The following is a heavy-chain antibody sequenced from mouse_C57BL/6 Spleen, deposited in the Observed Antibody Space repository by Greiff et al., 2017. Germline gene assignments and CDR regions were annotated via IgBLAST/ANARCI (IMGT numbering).Heavy chain of an antibody. CDR2: IYPGDGDT. Sequence: QVQLKESGPELVKPGASVKISCKASGYAFSSSWMNWVKQRPGKGLEWIGRIYPGDGDTNYNGKFKGKATLTADKSSSTAYMQLSSLTSEDSAVYFCAREDYCGFAYWGQGTLVTVSA. CDR3: AREDYCGFAY. J-gene: IGHJ3*01. D-gene: IGHD1-1*01. CDR1: GYAFSSSW. V-gene: IGHV1-82*01.